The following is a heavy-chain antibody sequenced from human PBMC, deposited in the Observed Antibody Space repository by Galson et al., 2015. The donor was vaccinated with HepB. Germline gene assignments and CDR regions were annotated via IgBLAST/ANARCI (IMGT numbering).Heavy chain of an antibody. CDR2: FRSKTNNYAT. Sequence: SLRLSCAASGFTFSDSAIHWVRQASGKGLEWVGRFRSKTNNYATAYAASVNGRFTISRDDSKSTAYLQMNSLRTEDTAVYYCTRLEEGVRGVIRAFDVWGQGTVVTASP. CDR1: GFTFSDSA. D-gene: IGHD3-10*01. CDR3: TRLEEGVRGVIRAFDV. V-gene: IGHV3-73*01. J-gene: IGHJ3*01.